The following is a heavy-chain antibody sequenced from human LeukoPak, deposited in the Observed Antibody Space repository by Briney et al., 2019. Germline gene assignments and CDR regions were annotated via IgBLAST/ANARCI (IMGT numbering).Heavy chain of an antibody. V-gene: IGHV4-4*02. D-gene: IGHD6-19*01. CDR2: IYHSGST. Sequence: SETLSLTCAVSGGSISSSNWWSWVRQPPGKGLEWIGEIYHSGSTNYNPSLKSRVTISVDKSKNQFSLKLSSVTAADTAVYYCARDIIGSGWYMDYWGQGTLVTVSS. CDR3: ARDIIGSGWYMDY. J-gene: IGHJ4*02. CDR1: GGSISSSNW.